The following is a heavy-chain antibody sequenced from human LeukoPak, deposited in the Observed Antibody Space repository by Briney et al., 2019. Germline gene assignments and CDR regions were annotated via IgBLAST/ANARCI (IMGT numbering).Heavy chain of an antibody. D-gene: IGHD6-13*01. CDR2: IWYDGSNK. Sequence: GGSLRLSCAVSGITLSNYGMSWVRQAPGKGLEWVAVIWYDGSNKYYADSVKGRFTISRDNSKNTLYLQMNSLRAEDTAVYYCAKDFFAAAGYYYYMDVWGKGTTVTVSS. CDR3: AKDFFAAAGYYYYMDV. V-gene: IGHV3-33*06. J-gene: IGHJ6*03. CDR1: GITLSNYG.